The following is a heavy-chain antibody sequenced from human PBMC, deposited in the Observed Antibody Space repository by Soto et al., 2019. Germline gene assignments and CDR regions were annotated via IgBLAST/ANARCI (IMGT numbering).Heavy chain of an antibody. J-gene: IGHJ6*02. CDR3: ASAYTGLLPRRADYYYAIDV. V-gene: IGHV3-13*05. Sequence: EVQLVESGGGLVQPGESLRLSCATSGFTFSNFDMHWVRQVPGKGLEWVSAIGAARDPYYLGSVKGRFTISRENAKNSVYLQMNDLRGGDSAVYYCASAYTGLLPRRADYYYAIDVWGQGTTVTVS. CDR2: IGAARDP. CDR1: GFTFSNFD. D-gene: IGHD2-2*02.